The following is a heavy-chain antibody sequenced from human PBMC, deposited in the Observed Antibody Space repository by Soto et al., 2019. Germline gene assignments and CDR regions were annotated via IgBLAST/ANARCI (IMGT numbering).Heavy chain of an antibody. CDR1: GFTFSSYA. V-gene: IGHV3-23*01. J-gene: IGHJ4*02. Sequence: GGSLRLSCAASGFTFSSYAMSWVRQAPGKGLEWVSDISASGGTTYYADSVRGRFTVSRDNSKKMLYLQMNSLRAEDTAVYYCAKGFYGSGSYYNERAFDSWGQGTLVTVSS. CDR2: ISASGGTT. CDR3: AKGFYGSGSYYNERAFDS. D-gene: IGHD3-10*01.